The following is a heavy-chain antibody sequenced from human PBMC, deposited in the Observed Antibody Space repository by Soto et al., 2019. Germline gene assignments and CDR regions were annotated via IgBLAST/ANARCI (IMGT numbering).Heavy chain of an antibody. CDR2: ISGSGGST. V-gene: IGHV3-23*01. CDR1: GFTFSSYA. J-gene: IGHJ4*02. D-gene: IGHD3-22*01. Sequence: PGGSLRLSCAASGFTFSSYAMSWVRQAPGKGLEWVSAISGSGGSTYYADSVKGRFTISRDNSKNTLYLQMNSLRSEDTAVYYCASSTMIVVFFDYWGQGTLVTVSS. CDR3: ASSTMIVVFFDY.